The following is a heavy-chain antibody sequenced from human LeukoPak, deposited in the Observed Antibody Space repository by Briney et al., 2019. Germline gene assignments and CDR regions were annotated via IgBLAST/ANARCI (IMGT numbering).Heavy chain of an antibody. V-gene: IGHV3-9*01. J-gene: IGHJ4*02. CDR1: GFIFNNYA. CDR2: ISWNSGSI. D-gene: IGHD6-19*01. Sequence: GGSLRLSCAGSGFIFNNYAMRWVRQPPGKGLEWVSGISWNSGSIDYADSVKGRFTISRDNAKNSLYLQMNSLRVEDTAFYYCAKDNRRHYTSGPNPDSLHWGQGALVTVSS. CDR3: AKDNRRHYTSGPNPDSLH.